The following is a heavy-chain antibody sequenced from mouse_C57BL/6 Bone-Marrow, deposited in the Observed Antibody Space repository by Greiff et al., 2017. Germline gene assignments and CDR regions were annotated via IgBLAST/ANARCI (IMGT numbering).Heavy chain of an antibody. Sequence: EVQLQQSGAELVRPGASVKLSCTASGFNIKDDYMHWVKQRPEQGLEWIGWIDPENGDTEYASKFQGKATITADTSSNTAYLQLSSLTSEDTAVYYGTIPLYDGYYTFAYWGQGTLVTVSA. J-gene: IGHJ3*01. CDR3: TIPLYDGYYTFAY. CDR1: GFNIKDDY. CDR2: IDPENGDT. D-gene: IGHD2-3*01. V-gene: IGHV14-4*01.